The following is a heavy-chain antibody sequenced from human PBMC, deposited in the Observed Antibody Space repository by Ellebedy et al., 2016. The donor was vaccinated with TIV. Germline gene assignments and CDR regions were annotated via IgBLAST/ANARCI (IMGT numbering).Heavy chain of an antibody. CDR1: GFTVSSNY. CDR3: AKSRWLQPDYDY. Sequence: GESLKISCAASGFTVSSNYMSWVRQAPGKGLEWVATISSDGNDKYFADSVKGRFTISRDNSKNTLYLQVNSLRAEDTAVYYCAKSRWLQPDYDYWGQGTLVTVSS. CDR2: ISSDGNDK. V-gene: IGHV3-30-3*01. J-gene: IGHJ4*02. D-gene: IGHD5-24*01.